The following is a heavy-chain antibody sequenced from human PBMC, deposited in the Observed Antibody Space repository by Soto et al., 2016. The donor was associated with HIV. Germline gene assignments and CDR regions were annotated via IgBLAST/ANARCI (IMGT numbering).Heavy chain of an antibody. CDR3: ARYGGKRDFEWLDAFDI. D-gene: IGHD3-9*01. CDR1: GYTFTRYG. V-gene: IGHV1-18*01. J-gene: IGHJ3*02. CDR2: ISAYNRNT. Sequence: QVQLVQSGAEVKKPGASVKVSCKASGYTFTRYGISWVRQAPGQGLEWMGWISAYNRNTNYAQMLQGRVAMTTDTSTSTAYMELRSLRSDDTAVYYCARYGGKRDFEWLDAFDIWGQGAMVTVSS.